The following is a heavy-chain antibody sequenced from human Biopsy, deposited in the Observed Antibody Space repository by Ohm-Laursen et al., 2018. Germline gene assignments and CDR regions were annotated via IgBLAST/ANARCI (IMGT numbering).Heavy chain of an antibody. CDR1: GGSISDSTYH. CDR3: ARATNSTGWPYYYFYGMDV. D-gene: IGHD2/OR15-2a*01. CDR2: IYYSGST. Sequence: SETLSLTCIVSGGSISDSTYHWGWIRQSPGKGLEWIGYIYYSGSTNYNPSLKSRVTISVDTSKNQFSLRLNSVTAADTAVYYCARATNSTGWPYYYFYGMDVWGQGTTVTVSS. J-gene: IGHJ6*02. V-gene: IGHV4-61*05.